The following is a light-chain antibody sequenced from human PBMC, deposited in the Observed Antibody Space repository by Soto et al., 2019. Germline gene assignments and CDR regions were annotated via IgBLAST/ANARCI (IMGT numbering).Light chain of an antibody. Sequence: DLPMTQSPSSLSASVGDRVTITCQASQDISNYLNWYQQKPGKAPKLLIYDASNLETGVPSRFSGSGSGADFTVRSSSLQPEGVATYYCQQYDNLPFTFGPGTKVDIK. CDR3: QQYDNLPFT. CDR2: DAS. J-gene: IGKJ3*01. CDR1: QDISNY. V-gene: IGKV1-33*01.